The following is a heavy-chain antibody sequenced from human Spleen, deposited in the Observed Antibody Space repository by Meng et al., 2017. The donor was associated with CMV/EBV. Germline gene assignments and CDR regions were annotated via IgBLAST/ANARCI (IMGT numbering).Heavy chain of an antibody. D-gene: IGHD5-24*01. CDR2: INHSGST. V-gene: IGHV4-34*01. CDR3: ARGVEMATIFY. J-gene: IGHJ4*02. Sequence: QVQLQQWGSGLLKPSGTLSLTCGVYGGSFSGYYWSWIRQPPGKGLEWIGEINHSGSTNYNPSLKSRVTISVDTSKNQFSLKLSSVTAADTAVYYCARGVEMATIFYWGQGTLVTVSS. CDR1: GGSFSGYY.